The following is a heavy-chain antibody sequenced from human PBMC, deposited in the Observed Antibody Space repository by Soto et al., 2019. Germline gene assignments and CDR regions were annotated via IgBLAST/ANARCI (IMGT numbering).Heavy chain of an antibody. V-gene: IGHV3-23*01. CDR3: AKDRGIAVDGPVYYGMDV. CDR2: ISGSGGST. D-gene: IGHD6-19*01. CDR1: GFTFSSYA. J-gene: IGHJ6*02. Sequence: HPGSSLRLSCAASGFTFSSYAMSWVRQAPGKGLEWVSAISGSGGSTYYADSVKGRFTISRDNSKNTLYLQMNSLRAEDTAVYYCAKDRGIAVDGPVYYGMDVWGQGTTVTVS.